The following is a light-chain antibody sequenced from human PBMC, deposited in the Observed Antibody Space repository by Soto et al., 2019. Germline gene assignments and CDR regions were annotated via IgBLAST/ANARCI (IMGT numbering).Light chain of an antibody. CDR3: QQYSGDSYT. J-gene: IGKJ2*01. CDR2: RAA. CDR1: QSIGVW. V-gene: IGKV1-5*03. Sequence: DIQMTQSPSTLSASVGDRVTITCRASQSIGVWLAWYQQKPGKAPNLLIHRAASLESGVPSRFSGSGSGTEFTLTIYNLQPDDFGTYYCQQYSGDSYTFGQGTKVEIK.